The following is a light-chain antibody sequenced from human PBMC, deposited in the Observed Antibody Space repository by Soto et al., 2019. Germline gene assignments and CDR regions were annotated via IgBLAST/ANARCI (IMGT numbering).Light chain of an antibody. CDR3: SSYAGSNNFEV. V-gene: IGLV2-8*01. CDR1: SSDVGGYNY. Sequence: QSVLTQPPSASGSPGQSVIISCTGTSSDVGGYNYVSWYQQHPGKAPKLMIFEVSKRPSGVPDRFSGSKSGNTASLTVSGLQAEDEADYYCSSYAGSNNFEVFGGGTKVTVL. J-gene: IGLJ2*01. CDR2: EVS.